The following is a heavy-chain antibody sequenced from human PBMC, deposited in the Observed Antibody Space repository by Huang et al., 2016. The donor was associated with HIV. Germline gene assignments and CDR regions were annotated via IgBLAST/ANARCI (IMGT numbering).Heavy chain of an antibody. V-gene: IGHV3-30*04. CDR3: ARGSAGVLWFGEM. CDR1: GFTFSSYA. J-gene: IGHJ4*02. CDR2: ISYDGSNQ. Sequence: QERLVESGGGVVQPGRSLRLSCAASGFTFSSYAMHWVRQAPGKGLWWVAVISYDGSNQDYVDAVKGRFTISRDNSKKMLYLQMNSLRMGDTAVYYCARGSAGVLWFGEMWGQGTLVTVSS. D-gene: IGHD3-10*01.